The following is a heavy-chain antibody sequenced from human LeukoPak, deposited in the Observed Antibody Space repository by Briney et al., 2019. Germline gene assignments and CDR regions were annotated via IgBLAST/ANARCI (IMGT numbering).Heavy chain of an antibody. V-gene: IGHV3-30-3*01. Sequence: PGGSLRHSCAASGFTFSSYAMHWVRQAPGKGLEWVSVISYDGSNKYYADSVKGRFTISRDNSKNTLYLQMNSLRAEDTAVYYCARQSYYDHTLGYLQHWGQGTLVTVSS. D-gene: IGHD3-22*01. CDR1: GFTFSSYA. J-gene: IGHJ1*01. CDR2: ISYDGSNK. CDR3: ARQSYYDHTLGYLQH.